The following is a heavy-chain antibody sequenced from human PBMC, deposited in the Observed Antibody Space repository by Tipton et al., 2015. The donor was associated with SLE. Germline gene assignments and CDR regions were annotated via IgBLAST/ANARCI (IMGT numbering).Heavy chain of an antibody. D-gene: IGHD3-22*01. CDR3: ARAVQDYYDSSGYYYFDY. Sequence: QLVQSGAEVKKPGASVKVSCKASGYTFTSYYMHWVRQAPGQGLEWMGIINPSGGSTSYAQKFQGRVTMTRDTSTSTVYMELSSLRSEDTAVYYCARAVQDYYDSSGYYYFDYWGQGTLVTVSS. J-gene: IGHJ4*02. CDR2: INPSGGST. CDR1: GYTFTSYY. V-gene: IGHV1-46*01.